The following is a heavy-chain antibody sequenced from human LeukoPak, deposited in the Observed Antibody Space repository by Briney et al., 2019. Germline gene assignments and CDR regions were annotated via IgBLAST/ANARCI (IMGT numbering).Heavy chain of an antibody. CDR1: GFSFSDYD. CDR3: ARRFDH. Sequence: PGGSLRLSCAASGFSFSDYDMNWVRQAPGKGLEWISYISSGSSSTVYYADSVKGRFTISRDNAKNSLYLQMNSLRDDDTAVYYCARRFDHWGQGTLVTVFS. J-gene: IGHJ4*02. CDR2: ISSGSSSTV. V-gene: IGHV3-48*02.